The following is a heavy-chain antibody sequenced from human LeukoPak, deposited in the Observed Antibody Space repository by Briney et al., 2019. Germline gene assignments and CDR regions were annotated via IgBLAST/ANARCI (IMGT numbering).Heavy chain of an antibody. J-gene: IGHJ3*02. CDR2: MYYSGST. CDR1: GGSISSYY. V-gene: IGHV4-59*01. Sequence: SETLSLTCTVSGGSISSYYWSWIRQPPGKGLEWIGYMYYSGSTNYNPSLKSRVTISVDTSKNQFSLKLSSVTAADTAVYYCARMYSGSYSGRGAFDIWGQGTMVTVSS. D-gene: IGHD1-26*01. CDR3: ARMYSGSYSGRGAFDI.